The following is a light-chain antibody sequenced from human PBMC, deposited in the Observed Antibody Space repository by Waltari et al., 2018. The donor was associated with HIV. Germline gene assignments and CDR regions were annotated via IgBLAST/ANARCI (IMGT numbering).Light chain of an antibody. CDR1: QSVRRSY. CDR3: QHFCTSPPRYT. CDR2: AAS. J-gene: IGKJ2*01. Sequence: GERATLSCRASQSVRRSYLAWYQQKPGQAPRLLIYAASSRATGVPDRFSGSASGADFTVTISRLEPEDFAVYYCQHFCTSPPRYTFGQGTKLELK. V-gene: IGKV3-20*01.